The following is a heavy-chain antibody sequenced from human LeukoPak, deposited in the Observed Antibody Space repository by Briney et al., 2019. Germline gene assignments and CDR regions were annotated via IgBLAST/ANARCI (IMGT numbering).Heavy chain of an antibody. CDR1: GYTFTSYG. CDR3: ARDDYGDYPYYFDY. D-gene: IGHD4-17*01. J-gene: IGHJ4*02. CDR2: ISAYNGNT. V-gene: IGHV1-18*01. Sequence: ASVKVSCKASGYTFTSYGISWVRQAPGQGLELRGWISAYNGNTNYAQKLQGRVTMTTDTSTSTAYMELRSLRSDDTAVYYCARDDYGDYPYYFDYWGQGTLVTVSS.